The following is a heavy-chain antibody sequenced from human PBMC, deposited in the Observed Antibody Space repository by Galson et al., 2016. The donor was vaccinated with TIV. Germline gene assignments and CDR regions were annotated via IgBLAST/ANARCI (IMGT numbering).Heavy chain of an antibody. CDR2: INWSGDNT. Sequence: SLRLSCAASGFTFDDFGMSWVRQALGKGLEWVSGINWSGDNTGYVDSVKGRFTISRDNAKNSLYLEMDSLRAEDTALYYCARGGGSYYAVDFWGQGTLVTVSS. J-gene: IGHJ4*02. CDR3: ARGGGSYYAVDF. V-gene: IGHV3-20*04. CDR1: GFTFDDFG. D-gene: IGHD1-26*01.